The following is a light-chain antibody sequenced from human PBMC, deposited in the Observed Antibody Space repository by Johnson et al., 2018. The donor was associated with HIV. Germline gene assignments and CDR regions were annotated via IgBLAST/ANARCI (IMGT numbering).Light chain of an antibody. CDR1: SSNIGNNY. CDR2: ENN. V-gene: IGLV1-51*02. Sequence: QSVLTQPPSVSAAPGQKVTISCSGSSSNIGNNYVSWYQQFPGTSPKLLIYENNKRPSGLPDRFSGSKSGTSATLGITGLQTGDEADYYCETWDSSLRAGPFGAGTKVTVL. J-gene: IGLJ1*01. CDR3: ETWDSSLRAGP.